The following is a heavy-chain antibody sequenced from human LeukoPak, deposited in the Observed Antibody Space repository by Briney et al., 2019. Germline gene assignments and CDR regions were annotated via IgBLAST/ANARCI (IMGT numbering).Heavy chain of an antibody. Sequence: GGSLRLSCAASGFTFSSYSMNWVRQAPGRGLEWVSYISSNSFTMYYADSVKGRFTISRDNAKNSLYLQMNSLRAEDTAVYYCAQSFDNWGQGTLVTVSS. CDR1: GFTFSSYS. CDR2: ISSNSFTM. V-gene: IGHV3-48*04. J-gene: IGHJ4*02. CDR3: AQSFDN.